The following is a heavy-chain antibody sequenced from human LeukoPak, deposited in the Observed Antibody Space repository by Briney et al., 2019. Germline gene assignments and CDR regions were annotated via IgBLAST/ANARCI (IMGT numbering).Heavy chain of an antibody. Sequence: ASVKVSCKASGYTFTSYGLSWVRQAPGQGLEWMGWISTNNGDTDYAQKFQGRVTMTTDTSTTTAYMELRSLRSDDTAVYYCARVRHSGDYGWFDPWGQGTLVTVSS. D-gene: IGHD1-26*01. CDR3: ARVRHSGDYGWFDP. CDR1: GYTFTSYG. J-gene: IGHJ5*02. CDR2: ISTNNGDT. V-gene: IGHV1-18*01.